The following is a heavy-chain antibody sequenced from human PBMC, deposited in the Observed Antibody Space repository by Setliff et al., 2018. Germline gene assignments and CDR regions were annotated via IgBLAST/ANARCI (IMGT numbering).Heavy chain of an antibody. D-gene: IGHD2-15*01. Sequence: PGGSLRLSCAASGFTFSSYNMNWVRQAPGKGLEWVSYISSSGSGGSTYYADSGRGRFVISRDNAKNSLYLQMRSLRVEDTALYYCASATLQKKFQSPRGLDVWGQGTTVTVSS. CDR3: ASATLQKKFQSPRGLDV. J-gene: IGHJ6*02. V-gene: IGHV3-48*04. CDR1: GFTFSSYN. CDR2: ISSSGSGGST.